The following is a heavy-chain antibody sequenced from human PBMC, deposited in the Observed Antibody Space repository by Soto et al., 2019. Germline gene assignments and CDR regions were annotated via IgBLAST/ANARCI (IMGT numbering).Heavy chain of an antibody. Sequence: SETLSLTCAVSGGSISSGGYSWSWIRQPPGKGLEWIGYIYHSGSTYYNPSLKSRVTISVDRSKNQFSLKLSSVTAADTAVYYCARGYYDSSGSGGDFDYWGQGTLVTVSS. J-gene: IGHJ4*02. V-gene: IGHV4-30-2*01. CDR2: IYHSGST. D-gene: IGHD3-22*01. CDR3: ARGYYDSSGSGGDFDY. CDR1: GGSISSGGYS.